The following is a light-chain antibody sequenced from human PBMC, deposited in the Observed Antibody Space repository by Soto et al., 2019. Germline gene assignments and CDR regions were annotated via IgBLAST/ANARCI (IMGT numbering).Light chain of an antibody. CDR1: QSVNSNS. Sequence: EIVLTQSPGTLSLSPGERATLSCGASQSVNSNSLAWYQQKPGQAPRLLFYAASNRATGVPDRFSGSGSGTDFTLTISRVEPEDFAVYHCQQYGSSPLTFGGGTMVEIK. CDR2: AAS. CDR3: QQYGSSPLT. V-gene: IGKV3-20*01. J-gene: IGKJ4*01.